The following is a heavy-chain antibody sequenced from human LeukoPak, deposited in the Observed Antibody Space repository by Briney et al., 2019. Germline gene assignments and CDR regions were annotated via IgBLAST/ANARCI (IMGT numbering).Heavy chain of an antibody. CDR2: IYYSGST. Sequence: SETLSLTCTVSGGSISSYYWSWIRKPPGKGLEWIGYIYYSGSTNYNPSLKSRVTISVDTSRNQFFLKLNSVTAADTAVYYCARGDGYYTDIDYWGQGALVTVSS. CDR3: ARGDGYYTDIDY. CDR1: GGSISSYY. V-gene: IGHV4-59*01. J-gene: IGHJ4*02. D-gene: IGHD3-3*01.